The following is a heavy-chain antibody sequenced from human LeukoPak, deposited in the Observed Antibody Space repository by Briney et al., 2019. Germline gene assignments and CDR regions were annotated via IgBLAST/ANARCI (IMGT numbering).Heavy chain of an antibody. CDR1: GGSFSGYY. Sequence: SETLSLTCAVYGGSFSGYYWSWIRQPPGKGLEWIGEINHSGSTNYNPSLKSRVTISVDTSKNQFSLELSSVTAADTAVYYCARDKRRTGYYTLVYFDYWGQGTLVTVSS. CDR2: INHSGST. CDR3: ARDKRRTGYYTLVYFDY. V-gene: IGHV4-34*01. J-gene: IGHJ4*02. D-gene: IGHD3/OR15-3a*01.